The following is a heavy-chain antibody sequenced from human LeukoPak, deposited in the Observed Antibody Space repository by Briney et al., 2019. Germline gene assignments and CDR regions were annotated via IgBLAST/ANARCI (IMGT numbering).Heavy chain of an antibody. CDR1: GGTFSSYA. Sequence: SVKVSCKASGGTFSSYATSWVRQAPGQGLEWMGGIIPIFGTANYAQKFQGRVTITTDESTSTAYMELSSLRSEDTAVYYCARDNYAGANWFDPWGQGTLVTVSS. D-gene: IGHD1-7*01. J-gene: IGHJ5*02. V-gene: IGHV1-69*05. CDR3: ARDNYAGANWFDP. CDR2: IIPIFGTA.